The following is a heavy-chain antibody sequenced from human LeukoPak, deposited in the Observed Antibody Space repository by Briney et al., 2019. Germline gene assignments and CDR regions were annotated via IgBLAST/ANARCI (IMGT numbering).Heavy chain of an antibody. CDR1: GFTFSNYA. V-gene: IGHV3-30*01. J-gene: IGHJ4*02. Sequence: GGSLRLSCAASGFTFSNYAMHWVRQAPGKGLEWVSLISSGGTYEYYADSVKGRFTISRDNSKNTLYLQLNSLRAEDTAVYYGARDSTYYYDSGSSGPHYFDNWGQGTLVTVSS. CDR2: ISSGGTYE. D-gene: IGHD3-10*01. CDR3: ARDSTYYYDSGSSGPHYFDN.